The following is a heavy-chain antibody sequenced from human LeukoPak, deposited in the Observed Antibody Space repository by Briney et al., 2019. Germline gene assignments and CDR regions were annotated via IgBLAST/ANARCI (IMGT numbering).Heavy chain of an antibody. CDR3: ARVYCNSTHCYDYFDY. J-gene: IGHJ4*02. D-gene: IGHD2-2*01. Sequence: ASVKVSCKPSGYTFTNYYMHWVRQAPGQGLEWMGWMNPKSGGTNYAQKFQGRVTMTRDTSISTAYIELSRLRSDDTAFYHCARVYCNSTHCYDYFDYWGQGTLVTVSS. V-gene: IGHV1-2*02. CDR1: GYTFTNYY. CDR2: MNPKSGGT.